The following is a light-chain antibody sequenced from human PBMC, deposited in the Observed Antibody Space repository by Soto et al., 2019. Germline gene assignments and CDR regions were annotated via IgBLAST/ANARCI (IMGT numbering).Light chain of an antibody. J-gene: IGKJ4*01. V-gene: IGKV1-12*01. CDR2: AAS. CDR1: QGISSR. Sequence: DIQMTQSPSSVSASVGDRVTITCRASQGISSRLDWYQQKPGKVPNLLIYAASNLQSGVPSRFSGSGSETALTLTIGSLQPEDFATCYCQPANSFPLTFGGGTKVEIK. CDR3: QPANSFPLT.